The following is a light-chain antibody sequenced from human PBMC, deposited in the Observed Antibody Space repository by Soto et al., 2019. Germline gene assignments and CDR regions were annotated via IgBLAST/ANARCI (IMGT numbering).Light chain of an antibody. CDR1: QSISTW. V-gene: IGKV1-5*01. CDR2: DAS. CDR3: QHYNTYSWT. Sequence: DIPMTQSPSTLSASVGDRVTITCRASQSISTWLAWYQHKPGEAPKLLIFDASSLQRGVPSRFSGSGSGTEFTLTISSLQSDDFATYFCQHYNTYSWTFGQGTKVEVK. J-gene: IGKJ1*01.